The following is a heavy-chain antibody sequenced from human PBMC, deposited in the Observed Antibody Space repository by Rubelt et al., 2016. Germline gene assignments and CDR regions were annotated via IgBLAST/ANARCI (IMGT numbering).Heavy chain of an antibody. CDR3: TRASTVLLHVDY. Sequence: QLQLQESGPGLVKPSETLSLTCTVSGGSISSTSYYWVWLRHPPGTVLQWIGSVSYSGSTYYNPSLKSRVPISVDTSKNQISLKLTSGTAADTAVYYCTRASTVLLHVDYWGQGTLVTVSS. CDR1: GGSISSTSYY. D-gene: IGHD2/OR15-2a*01. CDR2: VSYSGST. V-gene: IGHV4-39*07. J-gene: IGHJ4*02.